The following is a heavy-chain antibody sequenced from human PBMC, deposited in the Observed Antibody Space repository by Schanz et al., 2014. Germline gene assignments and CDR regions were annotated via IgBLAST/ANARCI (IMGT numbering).Heavy chain of an antibody. Sequence: QVQLVESGGGVVQPGRSLRLSCAASGFTFSNYGLVWVRQAPGKGLEWLAVISYDGSDKFHADSVKGRFTISRDNAKNSVFLQMNRLRAEDTAVYYCAKRNHDMQSLPLDYWGRGTLVTVSS. CDR1: GFTFSNYG. J-gene: IGHJ2*01. CDR3: AKRNHDMQSLPLDY. V-gene: IGHV3-30*18. CDR2: ISYDGSDK. D-gene: IGHD3-9*01.